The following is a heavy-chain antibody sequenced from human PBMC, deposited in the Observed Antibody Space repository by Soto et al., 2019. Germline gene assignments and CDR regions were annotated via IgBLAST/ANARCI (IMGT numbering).Heavy chain of an antibody. Sequence: QVQLVESGGGVVQPGRSLRLSCAASGFTFSSYGMHWVRQAPGKGLEWVAVISYDGSNKYYADSVKGRFTISRDNSKNTLYLQRNCLRAEDTAVYYCAKDRDGYNDYYYYGMDVWGQGTTVTVSS. V-gene: IGHV3-30*18. CDR2: ISYDGSNK. D-gene: IGHD5-12*01. CDR1: GFTFSSYG. J-gene: IGHJ6*02. CDR3: AKDRDGYNDYYYYGMDV.